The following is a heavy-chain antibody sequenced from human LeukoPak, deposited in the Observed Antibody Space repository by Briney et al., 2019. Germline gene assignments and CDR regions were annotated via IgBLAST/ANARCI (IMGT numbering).Heavy chain of an antibody. V-gene: IGHV4-59*12. CDR2: IYYSGST. CDR1: GGSISSYY. D-gene: IGHD3-9*01. Sequence: SETLSLTCTVSGGSISSYYWSWIRQPPGKGLEWIRYIYYSGSTNYNPSLKSRVTLSMDTSKNQFSLKLRSVTAADTAVYFCARFPYFEGFDYWGQGTQVIVSS. J-gene: IGHJ4*02. CDR3: ARFPYFEGFDY.